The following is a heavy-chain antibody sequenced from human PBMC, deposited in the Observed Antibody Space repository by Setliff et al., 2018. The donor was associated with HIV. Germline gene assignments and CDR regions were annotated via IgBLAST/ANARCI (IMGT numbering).Heavy chain of an antibody. CDR2: IYTSGNT. D-gene: IGHD7-27*01. V-gene: IGHV4-4*07. J-gene: IGHJ5*02. Sequence: PSETLSLTCNVSGGSISGYFWTWIRQPAGKGLEWIGRIYTSGNTNYNPSLKSRLSMSIDTSKHHFSLRLTSVTAADTAVYYCARDLPELTGRSFDPWGQGIQVTVSS. CDR1: GGSISGYF. CDR3: ARDLPELTGRSFDP.